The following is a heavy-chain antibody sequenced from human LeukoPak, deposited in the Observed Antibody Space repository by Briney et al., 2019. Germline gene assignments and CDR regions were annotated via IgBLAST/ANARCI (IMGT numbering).Heavy chain of an antibody. V-gene: IGHV4-61*08. CDR1: GGSISSGDYY. Sequence: PSETLSLTCTVSGGSISSGDYYWSWIRQPPGKGLEWIGYIYYSGSTNYNPSLKSRVTISVDTSKNQFSLKLSSVTAADTAVYYCARLREGPHDAFDIWGQGTMVTVSS. J-gene: IGHJ3*02. D-gene: IGHD1-26*01. CDR2: IYYSGST. CDR3: ARLREGPHDAFDI.